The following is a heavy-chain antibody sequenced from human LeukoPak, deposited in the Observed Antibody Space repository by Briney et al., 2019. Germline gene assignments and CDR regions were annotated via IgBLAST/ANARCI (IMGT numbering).Heavy chain of an antibody. CDR2: IYYSGST. V-gene: IGHV4-59*01. Sequence: PSETLSLTCTVSGGSISSYYWSWIRQPPGEGLEWIGYIYYSGSTNYNPSLKSRVTISVDTSKNQFSLKLSSVTAADTAVYYCARAPEWYSSGWPDAFDIWGQGTMVTVSS. CDR3: ARAPEWYSSGWPDAFDI. J-gene: IGHJ3*02. D-gene: IGHD6-19*01. CDR1: GGSISSYY.